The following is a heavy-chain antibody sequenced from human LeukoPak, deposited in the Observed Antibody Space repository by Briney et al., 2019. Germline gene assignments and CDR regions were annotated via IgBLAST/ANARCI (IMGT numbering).Heavy chain of an antibody. D-gene: IGHD3-22*01. J-gene: IGHJ4*02. CDR1: GYSFTNYW. CDR2: IYPGDSDT. CDR3: ARQSTYYYDSSATY. V-gene: IGHV5-51*01. Sequence: GESLKISCQASGYSFTNYWIGWVRQMPGKGLEWMGIIYPGDSDTKYSPSFEGQVTISVDKSISTAYLQWSSLKASDTAMHYCARQSTYYYDSSATYWGQGTLVTVST.